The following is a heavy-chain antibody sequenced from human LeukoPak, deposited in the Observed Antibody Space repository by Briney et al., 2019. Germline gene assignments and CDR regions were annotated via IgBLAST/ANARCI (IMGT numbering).Heavy chain of an antibody. CDR3: AKALYYYDSSGYYGGPLDY. Sequence: GGSLRLSCAASGFTFSSYGMHWVRQAPGKGLEWVAVISYDGSSKYYADSVKGRFTISRDNSKNTLYLQMNSLRAEDTAVYYCAKALYYYDSSGYYGGPLDYWGQGTLVTVSS. CDR2: ISYDGSSK. V-gene: IGHV3-30*18. CDR1: GFTFSSYG. J-gene: IGHJ4*02. D-gene: IGHD3-22*01.